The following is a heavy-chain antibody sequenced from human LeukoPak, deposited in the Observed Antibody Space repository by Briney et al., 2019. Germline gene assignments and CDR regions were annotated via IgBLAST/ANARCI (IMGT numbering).Heavy chain of an antibody. Sequence: ASVKVSCKVSGHTFTNYGITWVRHAPGQGLEWMGWISAYNGNTNYAQKFQGRVTMTTDTSTNAVYMELRSLRSDDTAVYYCARENRYCSGGSCYSVASDDAFDIWGQGTMVTVSS. V-gene: IGHV1-18*01. CDR3: ARENRYCSGGSCYSVASDDAFDI. CDR2: ISAYNGNT. J-gene: IGHJ3*02. D-gene: IGHD2-15*01. CDR1: GHTFTNYG.